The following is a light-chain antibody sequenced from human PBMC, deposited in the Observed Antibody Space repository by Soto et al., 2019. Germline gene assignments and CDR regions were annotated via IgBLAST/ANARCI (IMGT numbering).Light chain of an antibody. CDR3: QPPRNSLT. CDR2: DAS. J-gene: IGKJ4*01. V-gene: IGKV3-11*01. Sequence: EIVLTQSPATLSLSPGERATLSCRASQSVSSFLAWYQQKPGQAPRLLIYDASNRATGIPARFSGSGSGTDFTLTISSLEPEDFAVYLCQPPRNSLTFRGRTRVNIK. CDR1: QSVSSF.